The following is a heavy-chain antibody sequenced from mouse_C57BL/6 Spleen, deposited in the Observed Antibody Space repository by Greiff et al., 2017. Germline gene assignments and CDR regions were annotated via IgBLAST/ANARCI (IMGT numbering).Heavy chain of an antibody. J-gene: IGHJ4*01. CDR1: GFTFTDYY. V-gene: IGHV7-3*01. CDR3: ARAIPRAMDY. Sequence: EVQRVESGGGLVQPGGSLSLSCAASGFTFTDYYMSWVRQPPGKALEWLGFIRNKANGYTTEYSASVKGRFTISRDNSQSILYLQMNALRAEDSATYYCARAIPRAMDYWGQGTSVTVSS. CDR2: IRNKANGYTT.